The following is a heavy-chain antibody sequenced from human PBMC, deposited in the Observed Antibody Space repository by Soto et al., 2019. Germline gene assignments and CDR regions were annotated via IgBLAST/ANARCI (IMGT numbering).Heavy chain of an antibody. D-gene: IGHD3-3*01. CDR1: GFTFSSYG. V-gene: IGHV3-33*01. CDR3: ARDLLYYDFWSGYLSPSYYYYYYGMDV. Sequence: GGSLRLSCAASGFTFSSYGMHWVRQAPGKGLEWAAVIWYDGSNKYYADSVKGRFTISRDNSKNTLYLQMNSLRAEDTAVYYCARDLLYYDFWSGYLSPSYYYYYYGMDVWGQGTTVTVSS. J-gene: IGHJ6*02. CDR2: IWYDGSNK.